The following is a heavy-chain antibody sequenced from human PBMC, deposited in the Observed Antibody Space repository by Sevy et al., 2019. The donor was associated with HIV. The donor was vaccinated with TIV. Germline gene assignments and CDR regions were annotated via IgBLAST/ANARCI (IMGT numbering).Heavy chain of an antibody. CDR1: GFTFDDYA. Sequence: GGSLRLSCAASGFTFDDYAMHLVRQAPGKGLEWVSGISWNSGSIGYADSVKGRFTISRDNAKNSLYLQMNSLRAEDTALYYCATDGGYSYGLDYWGQGTLVTVSS. CDR2: ISWNSGSI. CDR3: ATDGGYSYGLDY. D-gene: IGHD5-18*01. J-gene: IGHJ4*02. V-gene: IGHV3-9*01.